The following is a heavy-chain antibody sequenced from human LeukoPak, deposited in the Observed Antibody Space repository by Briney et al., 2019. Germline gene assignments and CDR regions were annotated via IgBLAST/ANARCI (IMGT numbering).Heavy chain of an antibody. CDR1: GGSISSYY. V-gene: IGHV4-59*12. Sequence: KPSETLSLTCTVSGGSISSYYWSWIRQPPGKGLEWIGSIYYSGSTYYNPSLKSRVTISVDTSKNQFSLKLSSVTAADTAVYYCARISRDAFDIWGQGTMVTVSS. D-gene: IGHD2/OR15-2a*01. CDR2: IYYSGST. CDR3: ARISRDAFDI. J-gene: IGHJ3*02.